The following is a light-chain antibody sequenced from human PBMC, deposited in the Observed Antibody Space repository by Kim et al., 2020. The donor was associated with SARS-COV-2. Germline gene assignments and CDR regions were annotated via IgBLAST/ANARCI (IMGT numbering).Light chain of an antibody. CDR3: AAWDGSLNAWV. CDR2: TND. CDR1: SSNIGRNT. Sequence: GQRVAISRFGSSSNIGRNTVIWYQQFPGTAPKLLIHTNDQRPSGVPARFSGSKSGTSASLAISGLQPEDEADYYCAAWDGSLNAWVFGGGTQLTVL. V-gene: IGLV1-44*01. J-gene: IGLJ3*02.